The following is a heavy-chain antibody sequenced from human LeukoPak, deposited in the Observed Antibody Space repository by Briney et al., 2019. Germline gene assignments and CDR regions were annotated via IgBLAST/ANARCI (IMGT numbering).Heavy chain of an antibody. D-gene: IGHD3-10*01. CDR2: ISSSGSTI. V-gene: IGHV3-11*04. J-gene: IGHJ4*02. Sequence: GGSLRLSCAASGFTFSDYYMSWIRQAPGKGLEWVSYISSSGSTIYYADSVKGRFTISRDNAKNSLYLQMNSLRAEDTAVYYCARDFEGPYYYGSGSPLECWGQGTLVTVSS. CDR3: ARDFEGPYYYGSGSPLEC. CDR1: GFTFSDYY.